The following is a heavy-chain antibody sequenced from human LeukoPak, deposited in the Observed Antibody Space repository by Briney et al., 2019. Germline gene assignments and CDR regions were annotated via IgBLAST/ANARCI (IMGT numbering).Heavy chain of an antibody. CDR3: ARGGTYSFDY. CDR2: VHSDGRST. CDR1: GFTFSNYW. V-gene: IGHV3-74*01. Sequence: PGGSLRLSCAASGFTFSNYWMRWVRQAPGKGLVWVSRVHSDGRSTTYADSVKGRFTISRDNAKNTLYLQMNSLRVEDTAVYYCARGGTYSFDYWGQGTLVTVSS. J-gene: IGHJ4*02. D-gene: IGHD1-26*01.